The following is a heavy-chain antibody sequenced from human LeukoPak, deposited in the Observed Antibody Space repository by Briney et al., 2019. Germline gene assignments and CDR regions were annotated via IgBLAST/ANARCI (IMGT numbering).Heavy chain of an antibody. CDR2: ISPDGGRS. D-gene: IGHD1-26*01. J-gene: IGHJ5*02. CDR1: GFTFGDYP. V-gene: IGHV3-43*02. Sequence: GGSLRLSCAASGFTFGDYPMHWIRQTPGQGLEWVSLISPDGGRSFQADSVRGRFTISRDNSKNTLYLQMNSLRSEDTALYYCAKDMGGSGRNWASNWFDPWGQGTLVTVSS. CDR3: AKDMGGSGRNWASNWFDP.